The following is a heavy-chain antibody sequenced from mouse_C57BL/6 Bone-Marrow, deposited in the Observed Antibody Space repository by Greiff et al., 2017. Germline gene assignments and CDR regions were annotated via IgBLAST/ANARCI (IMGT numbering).Heavy chain of an antibody. V-gene: IGHV1-55*01. D-gene: IGHD1-1*01. J-gene: IGHJ3*01. Sequence: QVQLQQPGAELVKPGASVKMSCKASGYTFTSYWITWVKQRPGQGLEWIGDIYPGSGSTNYNEKFKSKATLTVDTSSSTAYMQLSSLTSEYSAVYYCARSHYGSSYEAYWGEGTLVTVSA. CDR3: ARSHYGSSYEAY. CDR2: IYPGSGST. CDR1: GYTFTSYW.